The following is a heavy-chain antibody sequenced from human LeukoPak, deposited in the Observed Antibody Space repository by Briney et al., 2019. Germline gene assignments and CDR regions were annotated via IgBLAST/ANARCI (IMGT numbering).Heavy chain of an antibody. CDR2: IKQVGSDT. CDR3: ARKMVVGSYFDY. V-gene: IGHV3-7*03. J-gene: IGHJ4*02. CDR1: GFTFTAYW. D-gene: IGHD2-15*01. Sequence: GGSLRLSCAASGFTFTAYWTSRVRPAPGKGREWGANIKQVGSDTYSAHSVKARFTISRDNAKNSLYLQMNSLRAEDTAVYYCARKMVVGSYFDYWGQGTPVTVSS.